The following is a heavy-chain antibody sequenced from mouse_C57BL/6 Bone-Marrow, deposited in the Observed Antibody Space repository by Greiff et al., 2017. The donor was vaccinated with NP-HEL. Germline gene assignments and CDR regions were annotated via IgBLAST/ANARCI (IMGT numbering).Heavy chain of an antibody. D-gene: IGHD1-1*01. CDR3: AKSDYCGRNSEYYFDY. Sequence: QVQLQQPGAELVKPGASVKMSCKASGYTFTSYWITWVKQRPGQGLEWIGDIYPGSGSTNYNQKFKGKATLTVDTSSSTAYMQLSSLTSDDTAVYYCAKSDYCGRNSEYYFDYWGQGTTLTVSS. V-gene: IGHV1-55*01. CDR1: GYTFTSYW. CDR2: IYPGSGST. J-gene: IGHJ2*01.